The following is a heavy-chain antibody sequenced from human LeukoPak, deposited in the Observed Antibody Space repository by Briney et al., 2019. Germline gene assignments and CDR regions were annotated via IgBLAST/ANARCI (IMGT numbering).Heavy chain of an antibody. CDR2: ISGSGGST. CDR3: ARDRNWATRNWYFDL. Sequence: PGGSLRLSCAASGFTFSSYAMSWVRQAPGKGLEWVSAISGSGGSTYYADSVKGRFTISRDNSQNTLSLQTDSLRAEDTAIYYCARDRNWATRNWYFDLWGRGTLVAVSS. J-gene: IGHJ2*01. V-gene: IGHV3-23*01. D-gene: IGHD5-24*01. CDR1: GFTFSSYA.